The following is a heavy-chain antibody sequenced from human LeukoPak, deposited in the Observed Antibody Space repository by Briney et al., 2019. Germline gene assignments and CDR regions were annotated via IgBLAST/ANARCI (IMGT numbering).Heavy chain of an antibody. V-gene: IGHV1-2*06. Sequence: GASVKVSCKASGYTFTNYAMNWVRQAPGQGLEWMGRINPNSGGTNYAQKFQGRVTMTRDTSISTAYMELSRLRSDDTAVYYCASHLYSSSWSDAFDIWGQGTMVTVSS. CDR2: INPNSGGT. CDR1: GYTFTNYA. CDR3: ASHLYSSSWSDAFDI. J-gene: IGHJ3*02. D-gene: IGHD6-13*01.